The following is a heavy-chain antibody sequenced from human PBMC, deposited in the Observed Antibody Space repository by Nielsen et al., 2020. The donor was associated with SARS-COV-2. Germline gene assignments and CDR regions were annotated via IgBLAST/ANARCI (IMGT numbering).Heavy chain of an antibody. CDR3: ARPYENDWYLDL. V-gene: IGHV3-23*01. J-gene: IGHJ2*01. CDR2: IKTSGGTT. D-gene: IGHD3-22*01. Sequence: GESLKISCAASGFIFSDYAMAWVRQAPGKGLEWVSVIKTSGGTTYYADSVKGRCTISRDNSKNTLYLQMNSLRVEDTAVYYCARPYENDWYLDLWGRGTLVTVSS. CDR1: GFIFSDYA.